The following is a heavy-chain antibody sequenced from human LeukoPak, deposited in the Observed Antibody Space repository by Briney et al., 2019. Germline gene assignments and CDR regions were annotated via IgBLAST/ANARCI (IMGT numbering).Heavy chain of an antibody. CDR2: IWYDGSNK. D-gene: IGHD3-10*01. CDR3: ARDRYYGSGTIAGLY. V-gene: IGHV3-33*01. J-gene: IGHJ4*02. Sequence: GGSLRLSCAASGFTVSSYGIHWVRQAPGKGLEWVAVIWYDGSNKYYADSVKGRFTISRDNSKNTLYLQMNSLRAEDTAVYYCARDRYYGSGTIAGLYWGQGTLVTVSS. CDR1: GFTVSSYG.